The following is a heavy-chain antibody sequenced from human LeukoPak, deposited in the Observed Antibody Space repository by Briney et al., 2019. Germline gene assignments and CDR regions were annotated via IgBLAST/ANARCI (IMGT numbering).Heavy chain of an antibody. CDR3: AKDGPYGSGSRNPRGYYYYYGMDV. J-gene: IGHJ6*02. CDR1: GFTFSSYG. CDR2: ISYDGSNK. D-gene: IGHD3-10*01. Sequence: QTGGSLRLSCAASGFTFSSYGMHWVRQAPGKGLEWVAVISYDGSNKYYADSVKGRFTISRDNSKNTLYLQMNSLRAEDTAVYYCAKDGPYGSGSRNPRGYYYYYGMDVWGQGTTVTVSS. V-gene: IGHV3-30*18.